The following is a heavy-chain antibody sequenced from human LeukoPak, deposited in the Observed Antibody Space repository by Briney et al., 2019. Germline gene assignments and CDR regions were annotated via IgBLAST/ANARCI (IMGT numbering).Heavy chain of an antibody. CDR2: INYSGSS. J-gene: IGHJ5*02. V-gene: IGHV4-39*07. CDR1: GGSIYSSSYY. Sequence: SETLSLTCSISGGSIYSSSYYWAWIRQPPGKGLEWIGSINYSGSSFYNPSLKSRVALSVDTSKHQFSVRVSSVTAADTAVYYCARNYYDFWSGYYGPWFDPWGQGTLVTVSS. D-gene: IGHD3-3*01. CDR3: ARNYYDFWSGYYGPWFDP.